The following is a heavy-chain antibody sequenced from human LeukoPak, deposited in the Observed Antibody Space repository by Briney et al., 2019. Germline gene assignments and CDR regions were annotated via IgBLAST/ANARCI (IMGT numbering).Heavy chain of an antibody. CDR1: GGSISSYY. D-gene: IGHD3-22*01. V-gene: IGHV4-59*12. CDR3: VREDSYFDN. J-gene: IGHJ4*02. Sequence: SETLSLTCTVSGGSISSYYWSWIRQPPGKGLEWIGYIYYSGSTNYNPSLKSRVTISVDTSKNQFSLQLNSVTPEDTAVYYCVREDSYFDNWGQGTLVTVSS. CDR2: IYYSGST.